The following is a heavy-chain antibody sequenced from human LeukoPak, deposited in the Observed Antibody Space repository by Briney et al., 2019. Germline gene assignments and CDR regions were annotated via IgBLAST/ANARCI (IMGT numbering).Heavy chain of an antibody. Sequence: SETLSLTCTVSGGSISSYYWSWIRQPPGKGLEWIGYIYYSGSTNYNPSLKSRVTISVDTSKNQFSLKLSSVTAADTAVYYCASGDSSGYYYVLDYWGQGTLVTVSS. D-gene: IGHD3-22*01. V-gene: IGHV4-59*01. CDR3: ASGDSSGYYYVLDY. J-gene: IGHJ4*02. CDR2: IYYSGST. CDR1: GGSISSYY.